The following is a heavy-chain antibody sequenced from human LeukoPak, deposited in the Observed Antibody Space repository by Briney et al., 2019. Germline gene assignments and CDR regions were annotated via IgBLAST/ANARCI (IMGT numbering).Heavy chain of an antibody. Sequence: KPSETLSLTCAVYGGSFSGYYWSWIRQPPGKGLEWIGYIYYSGSTNYNPSLKSRVTISVDTSKNQFSLKLSSVTAADTAVYYCARARDKYNWNDAGAFDIWGQGTMVTVSS. D-gene: IGHD1-1*01. CDR1: GGSFSGYY. J-gene: IGHJ3*02. CDR3: ARARDKYNWNDAGAFDI. CDR2: IYYSGST. V-gene: IGHV4-59*01.